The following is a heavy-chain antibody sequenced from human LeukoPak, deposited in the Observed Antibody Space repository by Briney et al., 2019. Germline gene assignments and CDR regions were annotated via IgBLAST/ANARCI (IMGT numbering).Heavy chain of an antibody. V-gene: IGHV4-61*08. CDR3: AREGGFGAMVRGVIHGMDV. Sequence: SETLSLTCTVSGASISSGGYYWSWIRQHPGKGLEWIGYILYSGSTNYNPSLKSRVTISVDTSKNQFSLKLSSVTAADTAVYYCAREGGFGAMVRGVIHGMDVWGQGTTVTVSS. CDR1: GASISSGGYY. CDR2: ILYSGST. J-gene: IGHJ6*02. D-gene: IGHD3-10*01.